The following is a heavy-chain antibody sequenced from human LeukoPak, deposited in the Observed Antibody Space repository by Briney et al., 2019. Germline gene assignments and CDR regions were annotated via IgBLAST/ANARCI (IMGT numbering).Heavy chain of an antibody. J-gene: IGHJ4*02. D-gene: IGHD6-19*01. CDR3: ASDGYSSGWWKLGISYYFDY. CDR2: INSDGSST. V-gene: IGHV3-74*01. CDR1: GFTVGSYW. Sequence: GGSLRLSCAPAGFTVGSYWMHWVRQAPGKGLVWVSRINSDGSSTSYAGSVKGRSTITRDNAKNTLYLHMNTLRAEDTAVYYCASDGYSSGWWKLGISYYFDYWGQGTLVTVSS.